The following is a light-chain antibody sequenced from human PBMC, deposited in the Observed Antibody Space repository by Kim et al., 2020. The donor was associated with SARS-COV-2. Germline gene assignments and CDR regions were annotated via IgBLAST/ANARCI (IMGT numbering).Light chain of an antibody. V-gene: IGLV1-44*01. CDR1: GSNIGSHT. CDR2: SNN. J-gene: IGLJ2*01. CDR3: AAWDDSLNGPHVL. Sequence: QSVLTQPPSASGTPGQRVTISCSGSGSNIGSHTVNWYQHLPGTAPKLLIHSNNQRPSGVPDRFTGSKSGTSASLAISGLQSEDEADYYCAAWDDSLNGPHVLCGGGTQLTVL.